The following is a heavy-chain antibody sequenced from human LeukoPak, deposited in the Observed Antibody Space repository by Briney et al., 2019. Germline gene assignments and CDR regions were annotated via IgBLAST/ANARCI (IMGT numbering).Heavy chain of an antibody. D-gene: IGHD4-17*01. J-gene: IGHJ4*02. CDR3: SPTVTTFPFDY. Sequence: PGRSLRLSCAASGFTFSSYGMHWVRQAPGKGLEWVAVISYDGSNKYYADSVKGRFTISRDNSKNTLYLQMNSLRAEDTAVYHCSPTVTTFPFDYWGQGTQVTVSS. CDR2: ISYDGSNK. V-gene: IGHV3-30*03. CDR1: GFTFSSYG.